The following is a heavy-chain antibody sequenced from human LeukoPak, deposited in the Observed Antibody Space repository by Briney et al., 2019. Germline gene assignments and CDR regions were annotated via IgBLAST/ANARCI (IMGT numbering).Heavy chain of an antibody. CDR1: GFTFSSYS. Sequence: RGSLRLSCAASGFTFSSYSMHWVRQAPGKGLEWVAGISYDGSNKYYVDTVKGRFTISRGNSKNTLYLQMNSLRAEDTAVYYCARDPCSGGSCYFQHWGQGTLVTVSS. D-gene: IGHD2-15*01. J-gene: IGHJ1*01. CDR3: ARDPCSGGSCYFQH. V-gene: IGHV3-30-3*01. CDR2: ISYDGSNK.